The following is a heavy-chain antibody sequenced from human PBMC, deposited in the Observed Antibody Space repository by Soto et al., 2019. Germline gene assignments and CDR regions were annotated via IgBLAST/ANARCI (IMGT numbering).Heavy chain of an antibody. J-gene: IGHJ1*01. CDR3: AKWARYCSTTTCRK. Sequence: EVQLLESGGGLVQPGGPLRLSCVASGFTFSSFAMSWVRQAPGKGLEWVSAISVSGGGSSYYADSVKGRFTISRDNSMNKLYLQMNSLRAEDTALYYCAKWARYCSTTTCRKWGQGTLVTVSS. CDR2: ISVSGGGSS. V-gene: IGHV3-23*01. CDR1: GFTFSSFA. D-gene: IGHD2-2*01.